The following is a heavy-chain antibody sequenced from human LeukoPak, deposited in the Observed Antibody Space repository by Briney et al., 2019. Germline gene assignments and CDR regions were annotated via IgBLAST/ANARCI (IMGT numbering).Heavy chain of an antibody. CDR1: GFTFSYYA. Sequence: PGGSLRLSCAASGFTFSYYAMTWVRQAPGKGLEWVSGISRSGGSTWYVDSVKGGFTISRDNSKNTLYLQMNSLRAEDTAIYYCATWTSGSFDYWGQGTLVTVSS. V-gene: IGHV3-23*01. CDR3: ATWTSGSFDY. J-gene: IGHJ4*02. CDR2: ISRSGGST. D-gene: IGHD3-10*01.